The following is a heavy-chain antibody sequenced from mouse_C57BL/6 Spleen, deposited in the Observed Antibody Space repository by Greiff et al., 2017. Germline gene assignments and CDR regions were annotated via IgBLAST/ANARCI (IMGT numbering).Heavy chain of an antibody. Sequence: EVKLVESGGGLVKPGGSLKLSCAASGFTFSSYAMSWVRQTPEKRLEWVATISDGGSYTYYTDNVKGRFTLSRDNAKNNLYLQMSHLKSEDTAMYYCARDGGGTFAYWGQGTLVTVSA. CDR3: ARDGGGTFAY. CDR2: ISDGGSYT. J-gene: IGHJ3*01. V-gene: IGHV5-4*01. D-gene: IGHD1-1*02. CDR1: GFTFSSYA.